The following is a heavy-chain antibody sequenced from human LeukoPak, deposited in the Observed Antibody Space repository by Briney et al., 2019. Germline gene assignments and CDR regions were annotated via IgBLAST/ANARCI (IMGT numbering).Heavy chain of an antibody. D-gene: IGHD4-23*01. J-gene: IGHJ3*02. CDR3: ARDLRGSDAFDI. V-gene: IGHV4-59*01. Sequence: SETLSLTCTVSGGSISSYYWSWIRQPPGKGLEWIGYIYYSGSTNYNPSLTSRVTISVDTSKNQFSLKLSSVTAADTAVYYCARDLRGSDAFDIWGQGTVVTVSS. CDR2: IYYSGST. CDR1: GGSISSYY.